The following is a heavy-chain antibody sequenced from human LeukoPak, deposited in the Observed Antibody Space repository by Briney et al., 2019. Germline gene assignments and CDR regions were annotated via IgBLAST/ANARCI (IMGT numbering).Heavy chain of an antibody. V-gene: IGHV3-21*01. Sequence: GGSLRLSCAASGFTFSSYSMNWVRQAPGKGLEWVSSISSSSTYIFYADSVKGRFTISRDNAKNSLYLQMNSLRAEDTAVYYCARLTTTVTTPFDYWGQGTLVTVSS. J-gene: IGHJ4*02. CDR1: GFTFSSYS. CDR3: ARLTTTVTTPFDY. CDR2: ISSSSTYI. D-gene: IGHD4-17*01.